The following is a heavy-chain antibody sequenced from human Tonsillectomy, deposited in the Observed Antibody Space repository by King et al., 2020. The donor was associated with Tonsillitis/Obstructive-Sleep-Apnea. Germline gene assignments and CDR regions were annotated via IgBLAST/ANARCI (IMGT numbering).Heavy chain of an antibody. D-gene: IGHD6-13*01. Sequence: VQLVESGAEVKKPGASVKVSCKASGYTFISYGIFWVRQAPGQGLEWMGLISPQSGNTNYVQKFQGRVTMTTDTSTSTAYMELRSLRSDDTAVYYCGRDGAAAWFYFGYWGQGTLVTVSS. CDR3: GRDGAAAWFYFGY. V-gene: IGHV1-18*01. CDR2: ISPQSGNT. J-gene: IGHJ4*02. CDR1: GYTFISYG.